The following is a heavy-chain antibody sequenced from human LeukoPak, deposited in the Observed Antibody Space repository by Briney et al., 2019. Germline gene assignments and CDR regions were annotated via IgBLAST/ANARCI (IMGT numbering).Heavy chain of an antibody. CDR1: GGSFSGYY. D-gene: IGHD2-15*01. CDR3: ARVLLGYCSGGSCYSPYFDY. Sequence: PSETLSLTCAVYGGSFSGYYWSWIRQHPGKGLEWIGYIYYSGSTYYNPSLKSRVTISVDTSKNQFSLKLSSVTAADTAVYYCARVLLGYCSGGSCYSPYFDYWGQGTLVTVSS. V-gene: IGHV4-31*11. J-gene: IGHJ4*02. CDR2: IYYSGST.